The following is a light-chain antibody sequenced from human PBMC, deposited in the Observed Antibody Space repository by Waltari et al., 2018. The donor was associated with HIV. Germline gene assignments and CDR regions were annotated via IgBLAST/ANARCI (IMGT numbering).Light chain of an antibody. Sequence: EIQMTQSASSLSASVGDRVTITCRASQCISNDLGWYQQKPGRAPKRLIYAASSLQGGVPSRFSGSESGTDFTLTITSLQPEDFATYYCLQHNTYPWTFGQGTKVEIK. V-gene: IGKV1-17*01. CDR3: LQHNTYPWT. CDR2: AAS. J-gene: IGKJ1*01. CDR1: QCISND.